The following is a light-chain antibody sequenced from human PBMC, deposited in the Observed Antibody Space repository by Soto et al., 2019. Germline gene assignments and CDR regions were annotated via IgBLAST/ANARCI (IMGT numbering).Light chain of an antibody. CDR2: EGS. V-gene: IGLV2-23*01. J-gene: IGLJ3*02. Sequence: QSVLTQPASVSGSPGQSITISCTGTSRDVGSDNLVSWYQHHPDKAPKLMIYEGSKWPSGVSTRFSGSKSGNTASLTISGLQAEDEADYYCCSFAGVNTLMFGGGTKLTVL. CDR1: SRDVGSDNL. CDR3: CSFAGVNTLM.